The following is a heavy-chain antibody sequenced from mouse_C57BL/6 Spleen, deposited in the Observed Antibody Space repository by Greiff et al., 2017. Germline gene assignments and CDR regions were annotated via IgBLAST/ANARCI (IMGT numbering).Heavy chain of an antibody. CDR1: GYTFTSYW. J-gene: IGHJ3*01. CDR3: AGGLDYGSSYVFAY. V-gene: IGHV1-72*01. D-gene: IGHD1-1*01. CDR2: IDPNSGGT. Sequence: QVQLQQPGAELVKPGASVKLSCKASGYTFTSYWMHWVKQRPGRRLEWIGRIDPNSGGTKYNEKFKSKATLTVNKPSSTAYMQLSSLTSEDSAVYYCAGGLDYGSSYVFAYWGQGTLVTVSA.